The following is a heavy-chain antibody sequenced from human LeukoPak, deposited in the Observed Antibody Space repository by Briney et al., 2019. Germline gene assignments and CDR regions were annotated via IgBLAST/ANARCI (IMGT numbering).Heavy chain of an antibody. CDR2: INPSGGST. Sequence: EASVKVSCKASGYTFTSYYMHWVRQAPGQGLEWMGIINPSGGSTSYAQKFQGRVTMTRDMSTSTVYMELSSLRSEDTAVYYCARDRVSSGWYDAFDIWGQGTTVTISS. D-gene: IGHD6-19*01. V-gene: IGHV1-46*01. CDR1: GYTFTSYY. J-gene: IGHJ3*02. CDR3: ARDRVSSGWYDAFDI.